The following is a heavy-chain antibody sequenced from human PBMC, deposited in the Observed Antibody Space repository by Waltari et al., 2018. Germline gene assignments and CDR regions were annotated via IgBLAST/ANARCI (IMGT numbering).Heavy chain of an antibody. V-gene: IGHV3-7*01. CDR2: IKQDGGEK. J-gene: IGHJ3*02. CDR3: ARESIAAAVTFDI. CDR1: GFTFSSYC. Sequence: EVQLVESGGGLVQPGGSLRLSCAASGFTFSSYCMSWVRQAPGKGLEWVANIKQDGGEKYYVDSVKVRFTISRDNAKNSLSLQMNSLRAEDTAVYYCARESIAAAVTFDIWGQGTMVTVSS. D-gene: IGHD6-13*01.